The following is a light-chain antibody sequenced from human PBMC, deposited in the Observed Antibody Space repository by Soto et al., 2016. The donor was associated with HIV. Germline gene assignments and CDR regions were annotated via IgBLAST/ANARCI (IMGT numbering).Light chain of an antibody. CDR1: ILNTYY. Sequence: SSELTQDPAVSVALGQTVRITCQGDILNTYYATWYQQKSGQAPILVIYGRTNRPSGIPDRFSGSSSGNTASLTITGAQAEDEADYCCSSRDNNGNHRFGGGTKLTVL. V-gene: IGLV3-19*01. CDR2: GRT. J-gene: IGLJ2*01. CDR3: SSRDNNGNHR.